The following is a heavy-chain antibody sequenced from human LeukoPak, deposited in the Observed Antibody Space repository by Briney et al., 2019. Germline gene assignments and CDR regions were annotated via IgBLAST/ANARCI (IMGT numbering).Heavy chain of an antibody. J-gene: IGHJ4*02. CDR1: GFTFSSYA. V-gene: IGHV3-23*01. D-gene: IGHD1-26*01. Sequence: GSLRLSCAASGFTFSSYAMSWVRQAPGKGLEWVSAISGSGGSTYYADSVKGRFTISRDNSKNTLYLQMNSLRAEDTAVYYCAKDQSPGGATNYGYWGQGTLVTVSS. CDR2: ISGSGGST. CDR3: AKDQSPGGATNYGY.